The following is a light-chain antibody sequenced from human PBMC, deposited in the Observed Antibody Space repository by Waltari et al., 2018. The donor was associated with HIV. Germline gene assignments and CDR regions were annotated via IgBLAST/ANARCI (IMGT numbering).Light chain of an antibody. CDR3: QQYNDCPWT. V-gene: IGKV1-5*03. CDR2: KAS. J-gene: IGKJ1*01. CDR1: QDISRW. Sequence: DIEMTQSPSTLSASVVDRVTITCRASQDISRWVAWFQQQPGKAPKLLIFKASTVETEVPSRFVGSASGTEFTLTITSRQPDDFATYTCQQYNDCPWTFGQGTKGEI.